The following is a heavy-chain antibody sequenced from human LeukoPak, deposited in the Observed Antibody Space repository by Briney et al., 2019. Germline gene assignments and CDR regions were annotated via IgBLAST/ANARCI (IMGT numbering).Heavy chain of an antibody. CDR2: ISSSSSYI. CDR1: GGSFSGYY. CDR3: AKAYQLLYAYFDY. J-gene: IGHJ4*02. Sequence: ETLSLTCAVYGGSFSGYYWSWIRQAPGKGLEWVSSISSSSSYIYYADSVKGRFTISRDNAKNSLYLQMNSLRAEDTAVYYCAKAYQLLYAYFDYWGQGTLVTVSS. D-gene: IGHD2-2*02. V-gene: IGHV3-21*04.